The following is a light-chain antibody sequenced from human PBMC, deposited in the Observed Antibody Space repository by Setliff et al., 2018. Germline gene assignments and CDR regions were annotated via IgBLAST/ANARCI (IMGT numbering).Light chain of an antibody. CDR3: LSYTSKTTHAL. CDR2: EVS. Sequence: QSALTQPAAVSGSPGQSITISCTGTSSDVGGYNYVSWYQQYPGKAPKLMIYEVSKRPSGVSGRFSGSKSGNTASLTISGLQAEDEADYYCLSYTSKTTHALFGGGTKVTVL. CDR1: SSDVGGYNY. J-gene: IGLJ2*01. V-gene: IGLV2-14*01.